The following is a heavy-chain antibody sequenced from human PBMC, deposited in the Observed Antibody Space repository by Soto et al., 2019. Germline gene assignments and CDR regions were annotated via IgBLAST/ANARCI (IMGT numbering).Heavy chain of an antibody. CDR1: GGPFSSYA. D-gene: IGHD1-26*01. Sequence: SVKVYCKASGGPFSSYAISLVRQAPGQGLEWMGGIIPIFGTANYAQKFQGRVTITADESTSTAYMELSSLRSEDTAVYYCARDGAGSHYFDYWGQGTLVTVSS. J-gene: IGHJ4*02. CDR3: ARDGAGSHYFDY. CDR2: IIPIFGTA. V-gene: IGHV1-69*13.